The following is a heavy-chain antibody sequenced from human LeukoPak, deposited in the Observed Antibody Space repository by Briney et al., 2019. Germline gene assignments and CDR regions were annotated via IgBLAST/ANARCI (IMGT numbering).Heavy chain of an antibody. J-gene: IGHJ4*02. CDR2: IKHKYDGGTA. CDR3: ATVGRQYRRYLDY. Sequence: GGALRLSCAASGFTFSEAWMSWVRQAPGKGLEWVGLIKHKYDGGTADYAAPVKGRFTISRDDSKDTLYLHMNSLTTEDTAVYYCATVGRQYRRYLDYWGQGTLVTVS. V-gene: IGHV3-15*01. CDR1: GFTFSEAW. D-gene: IGHD5-12*01.